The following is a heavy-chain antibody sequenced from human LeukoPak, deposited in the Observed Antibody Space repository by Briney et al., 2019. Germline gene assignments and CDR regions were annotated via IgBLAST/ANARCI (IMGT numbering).Heavy chain of an antibody. CDR3: ARHYYDSSGYYYVDAFDI. CDR1: GGSISSHY. D-gene: IGHD3-22*01. V-gene: IGHV4-59*11. CDR2: IYYSGST. J-gene: IGHJ3*02. Sequence: SETLSLTCTVSGGSISSHYWSWIRQPPGKGLEWIGYIYYSGSTNYNPSLKSRVTISVDTSKNQFSLKLSSVAAADPAVYYCARHYYDSSGYYYVDAFDIWGQGTMVTVSS.